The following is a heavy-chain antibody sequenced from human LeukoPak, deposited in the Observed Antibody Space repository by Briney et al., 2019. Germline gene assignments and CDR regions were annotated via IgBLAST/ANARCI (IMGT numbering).Heavy chain of an antibody. CDR3: ARVRRIAAAGTDYYYGMDV. CDR1: GFTFSSYS. Sequence: GSLRLSCAASGFTFSSYSMNWVRQAPGKGLEWVSCISSSSSYIYYADSVKGRFTISRDNAKNSLYLQMNSLRAEDTAVYYCARVRRIAAAGTDYYYGMDVWGQGTTATVSS. J-gene: IGHJ6*02. V-gene: IGHV3-21*01. D-gene: IGHD6-13*01. CDR2: ISSSSSYI.